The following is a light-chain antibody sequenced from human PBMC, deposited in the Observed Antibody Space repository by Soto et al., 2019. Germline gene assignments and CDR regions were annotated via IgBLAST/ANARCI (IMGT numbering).Light chain of an antibody. Sequence: QSALTQPASVSGSPGQSITISCTGTSSDVGGYNYVSWYQQLPGKAPKLIIYDVSNRPSGVSNRFSGSKSGNTASLTVSGLQAADEADYFCKSYAGSNTYVFGSGTKLTVL. CDR1: SSDVGGYNY. J-gene: IGLJ1*01. CDR3: KSYAGSNTYV. V-gene: IGLV2-14*01. CDR2: DVS.